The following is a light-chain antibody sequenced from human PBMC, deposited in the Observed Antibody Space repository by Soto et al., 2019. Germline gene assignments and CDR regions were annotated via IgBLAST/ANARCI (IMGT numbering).Light chain of an antibody. Sequence: DLQMTQSPSSLPASVGDRFTITCRASQSISSWLAWYQQPPGKAPXXLIYDASSLESGVPSRFSGSASGAESTLTISSLKPDDFATYYCQQYNSYPAFGQGTKVDIK. CDR2: DAS. CDR3: QQYNSYPA. CDR1: QSISSW. J-gene: IGKJ1*01. V-gene: IGKV1-5*01.